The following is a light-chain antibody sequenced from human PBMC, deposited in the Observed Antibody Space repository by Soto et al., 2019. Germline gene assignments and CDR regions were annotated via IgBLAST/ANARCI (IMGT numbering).Light chain of an antibody. CDR1: RGDIGTYNF. CDR2: EVS. CDR3: SSYTANSTWV. V-gene: IGLV2-14*01. J-gene: IGLJ3*02. Sequence: QSALTQPASVSGSPGQSITISCTGSRGDIGTYNFVSWYQQYPGKAPKLIIYEVSNRPSGVSNRFSGSKSGNTASLTISGLQAEDEVDYYCSSYTANSTWVFGRGTKLTVL.